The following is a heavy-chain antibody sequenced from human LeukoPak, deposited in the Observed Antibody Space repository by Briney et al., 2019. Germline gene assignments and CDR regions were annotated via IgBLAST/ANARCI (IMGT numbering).Heavy chain of an antibody. Sequence: SQTLSLTCTVSGGSISSGGYYWSWIRQHPGKGLEWIGYIYYSGSTYYNPSLKSRVTISVDTSKNQFSLKLSSVTAADTAVYYCARVGTLLGFGGFPYYGMDVWGQGTTVTVSS. D-gene: IGHD3-10*01. J-gene: IGHJ6*02. CDR1: GGSISSGGYY. CDR3: ARVGTLLGFGGFPYYGMDV. CDR2: IYYSGST. V-gene: IGHV4-31*03.